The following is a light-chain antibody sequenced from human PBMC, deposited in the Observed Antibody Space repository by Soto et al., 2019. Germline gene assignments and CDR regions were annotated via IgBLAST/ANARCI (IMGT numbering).Light chain of an antibody. CDR2: AAS. V-gene: IGKV1-27*01. Sequence: DIQMTQSPPFLSASVGDRVTITCRASQGIRNFVAWYQQKPGKAPKLLIYAASTLQSGVPSRFSGSGSGTDFTLTINSLQPEDVATYSCQKYSSVPVFGPGTKVEIK. J-gene: IGKJ3*01. CDR3: QKYSSVPV. CDR1: QGIRNF.